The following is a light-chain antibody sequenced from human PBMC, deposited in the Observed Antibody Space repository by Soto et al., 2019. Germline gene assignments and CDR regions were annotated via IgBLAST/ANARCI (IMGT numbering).Light chain of an antibody. CDR2: AAS. CDR1: QSIDNY. V-gene: IGKV1-39*01. Sequence: DIQMTQSPSSLSASVGDRVTITCRASQSIDNYLNWYQQKPGKAPNLLIYAASTLLSGIPSRFSGRGSGTHFTLTISSLQPEDFATYYCQQSYSSPETFGQGTKVEIK. J-gene: IGKJ1*01. CDR3: QQSYSSPET.